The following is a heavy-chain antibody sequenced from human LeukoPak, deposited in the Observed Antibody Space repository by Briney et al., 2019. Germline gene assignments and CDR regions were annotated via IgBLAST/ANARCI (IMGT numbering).Heavy chain of an antibody. Sequence: KASETLSLTCTVSGGSISSNKYYWGWIRQPPGKGLEWIGSIYYSGSTYYNPSLKSRVTISVDTSKNQFSLKLSSVTAADTAVYYCARSPLNHRDYYGSGSNPADYWGQGTLVTVSS. D-gene: IGHD3-10*01. V-gene: IGHV4-39*01. CDR2: IYYSGST. CDR1: GGSISSNKYY. CDR3: ARSPLNHRDYYGSGSNPADY. J-gene: IGHJ4*02.